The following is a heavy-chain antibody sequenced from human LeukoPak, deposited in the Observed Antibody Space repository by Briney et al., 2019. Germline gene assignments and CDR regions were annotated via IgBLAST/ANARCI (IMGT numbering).Heavy chain of an antibody. CDR3: ATPYYYDSTGPGY. J-gene: IGHJ4*02. CDR2: ISYDGSNK. CDR1: GFTFSSYG. V-gene: IGHV3-30*03. D-gene: IGHD3-22*01. Sequence: GGSLRLSCAASGFTFSSYGMHWVRQAPGKGLEWVAVISYDGSNKYYADSVKGRFTISRDNSKNTLYLQMNSLRAEDTAVYYCATPYYYDSTGPGYWGQGTLVTVSS.